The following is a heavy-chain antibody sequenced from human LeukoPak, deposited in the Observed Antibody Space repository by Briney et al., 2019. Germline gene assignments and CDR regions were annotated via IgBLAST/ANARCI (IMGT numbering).Heavy chain of an antibody. D-gene: IGHD2-15*01. Sequence: GGSLRLSCAASRFTFSSYSMNWVRQAPGKGLEWVSSISSSSSYIYYADSVKGRFTISRDNAKNSLYLQMNSLRAEDTAVYYCARDDVVVVVAARYYGMDVWGQGTTVTVSS. CDR1: RFTFSSYS. CDR2: ISSSSSYI. J-gene: IGHJ6*02. CDR3: ARDDVVVVVAARYYGMDV. V-gene: IGHV3-21*01.